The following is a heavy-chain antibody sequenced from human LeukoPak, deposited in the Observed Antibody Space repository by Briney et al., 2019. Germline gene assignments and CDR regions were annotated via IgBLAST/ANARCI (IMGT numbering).Heavy chain of an antibody. CDR3: ANDYRSGSFHDF. CDR2: ISSGGGT. Sequence: PGGSLRLPCAASGFTFGNYAMSWVRQAPGKGLKWVSSISSGGGTYNGDTARGRFTISRDNSKNTLYLHMISLRAEDTAVYYCANDYRSGSFHDFWGQGTLVTVSS. V-gene: IGHV3-23*01. J-gene: IGHJ4*02. D-gene: IGHD3-10*01. CDR1: GFTFGNYA.